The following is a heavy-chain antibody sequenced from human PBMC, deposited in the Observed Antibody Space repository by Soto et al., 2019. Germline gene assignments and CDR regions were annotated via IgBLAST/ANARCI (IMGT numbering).Heavy chain of an antibody. CDR3: VREHCSSTSCLNVFDY. D-gene: IGHD2-2*01. CDR1: GFTFSSYS. Sequence: EVQLVESGGGLVQPGGSLRLSCAASGFTFSSYSMNWVRQAPGKGLEWVSYISSSSSTIYYADSVKGRFTISRDNAKNSLYLQMNSLRAEDTAVYYCVREHCSSTSCLNVFDYWGQGTLVTVSS. J-gene: IGHJ4*02. CDR2: ISSSSSTI. V-gene: IGHV3-48*01.